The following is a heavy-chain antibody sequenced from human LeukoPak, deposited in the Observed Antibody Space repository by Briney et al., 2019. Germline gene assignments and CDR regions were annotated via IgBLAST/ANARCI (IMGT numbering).Heavy chain of an antibody. Sequence: SETLSLACTVSGGSISSYYWSRIRQPPGKGLEWIGYIYYSGSTNYNPSLKSRVTISVDTSKNQFSLKLSSVTAADTAVYYCARAEYYFDYWGQGTLVTVSS. D-gene: IGHD3-10*01. CDR1: GGSISSYY. V-gene: IGHV4-59*01. J-gene: IGHJ4*02. CDR3: ARAEYYFDY. CDR2: IYYSGST.